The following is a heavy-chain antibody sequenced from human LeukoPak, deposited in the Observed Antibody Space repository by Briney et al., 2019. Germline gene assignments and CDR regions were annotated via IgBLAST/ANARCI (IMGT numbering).Heavy chain of an antibody. V-gene: IGHV1-18*01. CDR1: GYTFTSYG. D-gene: IGHD3-22*01. CDR3: ARRTLDSSGYVFGHPTEPFYFDF. Sequence: ASVKVSCKASGYTFTSYGISWVRQAPGQGLEWMGWISAYNGNTNYAQKLQGRDTMTTDTSTSTAYMELRSLRSDDTAIYYCARRTLDSSGYVFGHPTEPFYFDFWGQGTLVTVSS. CDR2: ISAYNGNT. J-gene: IGHJ4*02.